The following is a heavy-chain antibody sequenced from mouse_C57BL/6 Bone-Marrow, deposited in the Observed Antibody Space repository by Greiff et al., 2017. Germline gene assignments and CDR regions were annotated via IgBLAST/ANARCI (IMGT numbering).Heavy chain of an antibody. CDR2: LHPNSGST. J-gene: IGHJ3*01. V-gene: IGHV1-64*01. D-gene: IGHD6-5*01. Sequence: QVQLQQPGAELVKPGASVKLSCKASGYTFTSYWMHWVKQRPGQGLEWIGMLHPNSGSTNYNEKVKSKDKLTVDKSSRTDYMQLSSLISEVSAVDYCARDPYAPLACWGQVTLVTVSA. CDR1: GYTFTSYW. CDR3: ARDPYAPLAC.